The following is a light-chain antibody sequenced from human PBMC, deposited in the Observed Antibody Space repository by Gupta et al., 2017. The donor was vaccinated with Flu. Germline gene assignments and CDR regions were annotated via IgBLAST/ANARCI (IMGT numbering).Light chain of an antibody. V-gene: IGLV4-60*03. CDR2: VESSGSY. CDR1: SRHHWYI. Sequence: QPVLTPASSASASLGPSVKLHCTLSSRHHWYIIAWHQQQPGKAPRYLMTVESSGSYNKGGGVPARFSGSSSGAYRYLTICNLPAADAAVYYCETGETNTRVFGGGTKLTVL. J-gene: IGLJ2*01. CDR3: ETGETNTRV.